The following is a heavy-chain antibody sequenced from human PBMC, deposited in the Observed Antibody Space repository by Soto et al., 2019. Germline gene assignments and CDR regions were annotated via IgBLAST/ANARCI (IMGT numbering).Heavy chain of an antibody. CDR1: GCSISSGGYY. CDR2: IYYSGST. V-gene: IGHV4-31*03. CDR3: ARFPVPAAIEYYYYYGMDV. D-gene: IGHD2-2*02. J-gene: IGHJ6*02. Sequence: TLSLTCTVSGCSISSGGYYWSWIRQHPGKGLEWIGYIYYSGSTYYNPSLKSRVTISVDTSKNQFSLKLSSVTAADTAVYYCARFPVPAAIEYYYYYGMDVWGQGTTVTVSS.